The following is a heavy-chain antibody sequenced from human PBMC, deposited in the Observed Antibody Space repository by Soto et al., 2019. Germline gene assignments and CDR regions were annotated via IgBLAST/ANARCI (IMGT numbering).Heavy chain of an antibody. V-gene: IGHV4-30-4*01. J-gene: IGHJ4*02. CDR3: ARSSRSYFDF. Sequence: SETLSLTCTVSGGSISSADYYWSWVRQPPGKGLEWIGYIYYSGSTYYNPSLKSRVSLSVDTSKNQFSLNLTSVTAADTAMYYCARSSRSYFDFWGQGTLVTVSS. CDR2: IYYSGST. CDR1: GGSISSADYY.